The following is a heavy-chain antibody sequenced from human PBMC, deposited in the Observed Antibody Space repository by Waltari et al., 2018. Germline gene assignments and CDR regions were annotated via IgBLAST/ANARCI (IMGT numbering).Heavy chain of an antibody. CDR2: IYTSGSS. D-gene: IGHD1-26*01. CDR1: GGSISSGSYY. CDR3: ARVWELPPIFDY. Sequence: QVQLQESGPGLVKPSQTLSLTCTVSGGSISSGSYYWSWIRQPAGKGLEWIGYIYTSGSSTYIPSLKSRVTFSVDTSKNQFSLKLSSVTAADTAVYYCARVWELPPIFDYWGQGTLVTVSS. J-gene: IGHJ4*02. V-gene: IGHV4-61*09.